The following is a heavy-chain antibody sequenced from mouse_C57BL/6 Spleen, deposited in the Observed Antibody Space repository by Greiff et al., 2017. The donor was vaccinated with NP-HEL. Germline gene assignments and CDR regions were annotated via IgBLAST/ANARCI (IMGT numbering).Heavy chain of an antibody. V-gene: IGHV14-4*01. J-gene: IGHJ2*01. CDR1: GFNIKDDY. Sequence: VQLKQSGAELVRPGASVKLSCTASGFNIKDDYMHWVKQRPEQGLEWIGWIDPENGDTEYASKFQGKATITADTSSNTAYLQLSSLTSEDTAVYYCTTWGYGSRDYWGQGTTLTVSS. CDR2: IDPENGDT. D-gene: IGHD1-1*01. CDR3: TTWGYGSRDY.